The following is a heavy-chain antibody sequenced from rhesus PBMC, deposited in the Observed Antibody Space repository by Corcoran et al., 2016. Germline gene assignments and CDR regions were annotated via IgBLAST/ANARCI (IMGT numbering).Heavy chain of an antibody. J-gene: IGHJ6*01. CDR3: AKDLGGYSGYRTGGGLDS. D-gene: IGHD5-30*01. Sequence: EVQLVESGGGLAKPGGSLRLSCAASGFTFSSYWMNWVRQAPGKGLEWVSAINSGGGSTYYADSVKGRFTISRDNSKNTLSLQMNSLRAEDTAVYYCAKDLGGYSGYRTGGGLDSWGQGVVVTVSS. CDR2: INSGGGST. V-gene: IGHV3S25*01. CDR1: GFTFSSYW.